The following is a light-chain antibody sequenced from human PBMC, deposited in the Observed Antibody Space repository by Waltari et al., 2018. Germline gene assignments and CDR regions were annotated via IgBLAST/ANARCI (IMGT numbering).Light chain of an antibody. J-gene: IGKJ3*01. Sequence: DIQMTQSPSSLSASVGDRVTITCQASQDISNYLNWYQQKPGKAPKLLIYGASNLETGVPSSFNGSGSGTDFTFTISSLQPEDIATYYGQQYDNLFTFGPGTKVDIK. CDR1: QDISNY. V-gene: IGKV1-33*01. CDR2: GAS. CDR3: QQYDNLFT.